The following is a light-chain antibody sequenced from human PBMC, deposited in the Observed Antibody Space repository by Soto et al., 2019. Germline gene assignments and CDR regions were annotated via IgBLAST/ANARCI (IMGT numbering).Light chain of an antibody. Sequence: DIVLTQSPGTLSLSPGERATLPCRASQSVSSSYLAWYQQKPGQAPRLLIYGASSRATGIPDRFSGSGSGTDFTLTISRLEPEDFAVYYCQQYGSSPFGGGTKVDIK. CDR2: GAS. CDR3: QQYGSSP. V-gene: IGKV3-20*01. CDR1: QSVSSSY. J-gene: IGKJ4*01.